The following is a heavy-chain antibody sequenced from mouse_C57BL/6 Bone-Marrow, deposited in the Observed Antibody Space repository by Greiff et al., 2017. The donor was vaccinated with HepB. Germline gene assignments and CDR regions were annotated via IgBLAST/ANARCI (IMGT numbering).Heavy chain of an antibody. CDR2: IDPSDSYT. J-gene: IGHJ4*01. CDR3: AREDYYAMDY. CDR1: GYTFTSYW. V-gene: IGHV1-69*01. Sequence: QVQLQQPGAELVMPGASVKLSCKASGYTFTSYWMHWVKQRPGQGLEWIGEIDPSDSYTNYNQKFKGKSTLTVDKSSSTAYRQLSSLTSEDSAVYYCAREDYYAMDYWGQGTSVTVSS.